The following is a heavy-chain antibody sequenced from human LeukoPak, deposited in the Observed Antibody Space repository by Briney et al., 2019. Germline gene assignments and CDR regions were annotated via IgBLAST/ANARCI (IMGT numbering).Heavy chain of an antibody. CDR1: GFSFSTYG. J-gene: IGHJ4*02. Sequence: GGSLRLSCVGSGFSFSTYGMTWVRQAPGKGLEWVSVIYSVGSTYYADSLKGRFSISRDNTKNTLYLQMNSLRVEDTAVYYCVRGGYGDYPTDYWGQGTLVTVSS. CDR2: IYSVGST. V-gene: IGHV3-66*01. D-gene: IGHD5-12*01. CDR3: VRGGYGDYPTDY.